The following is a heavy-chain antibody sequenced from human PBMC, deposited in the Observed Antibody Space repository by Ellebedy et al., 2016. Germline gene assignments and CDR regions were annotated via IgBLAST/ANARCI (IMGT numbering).Heavy chain of an antibody. CDR2: IYTSGSP. Sequence: SETLSLTXTVSGGSITSGAYYWTWVRQSAGKRLEWIGRIYTSGSPIYNPSLKSRVTMSIDTSKNHFSLEVRSVTAADTAVYYCASLTIPGGSDFWGPGALVTVSS. V-gene: IGHV4-61*02. J-gene: IGHJ4*02. CDR1: GGSITSGAYY. D-gene: IGHD3-16*01. CDR3: ASLTIPGGSDF.